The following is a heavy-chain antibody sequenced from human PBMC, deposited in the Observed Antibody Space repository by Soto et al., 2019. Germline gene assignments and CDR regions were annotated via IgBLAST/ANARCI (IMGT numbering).Heavy chain of an antibody. CDR2: ISYDGSNK. D-gene: IGHD1-26*01. CDR1: GFTFSSYA. CDR3: ARDGGSYGSEVYYFDY. J-gene: IGHJ4*02. V-gene: IGHV3-30-3*01. Sequence: QVQLVESGGGVVQAGRSLRLSCAASGFTFSSYAMHWVRQAPGKGLEWVAVISYDGSNKYYADSVKGRFTISRDNSKNTLYLQMNSLRAEDTAVYYCARDGGSYGSEVYYFDYWGQGTLVTVSS.